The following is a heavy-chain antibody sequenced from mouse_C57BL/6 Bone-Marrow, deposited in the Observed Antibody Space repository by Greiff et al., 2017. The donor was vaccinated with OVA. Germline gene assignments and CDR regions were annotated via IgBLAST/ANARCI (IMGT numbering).Heavy chain of an antibody. CDR1: GYTFTDYY. J-gene: IGHJ2*01. V-gene: IGHV1-26*01. Sequence: VQLQQSGPELVKPGASVKISCKASGYTFTDYYMNWVKQSHGKSLEWIGDINPNNGGTSYNQKFKGKATLTVDKSSSTAYMELRSLTSEDSAVYYCARGYYCSSFDYWGQGTTLTVSS. CDR2: INPNNGGT. D-gene: IGHD1-1*01. CDR3: ARGYYCSSFDY.